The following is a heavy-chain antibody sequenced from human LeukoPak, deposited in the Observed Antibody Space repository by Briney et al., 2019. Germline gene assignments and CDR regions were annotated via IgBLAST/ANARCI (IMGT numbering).Heavy chain of an antibody. Sequence: ASVKVSCKVSGYTLTELSMHWVRQAPGKGLEWMGGFDPEDGETIYAQKFQGRVTMTRDTSTSTVYMELSSLRSEDTAVYYCARVRSDSSGYSGYYYYYYMDVWGKGTTVTVSS. D-gene: IGHD3-22*01. CDR3: ARVRSDSSGYSGYYYYYYMDV. CDR1: GYTLTELS. CDR2: FDPEDGET. J-gene: IGHJ6*03. V-gene: IGHV1-24*01.